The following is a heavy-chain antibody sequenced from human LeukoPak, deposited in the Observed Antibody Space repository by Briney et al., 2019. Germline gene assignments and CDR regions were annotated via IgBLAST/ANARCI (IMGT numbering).Heavy chain of an antibody. V-gene: IGHV4-59*08. Sequence: SETLSLTCTVSGGSMSTYFWSWVRQPPGKGLEWIGYIYSSGSTNYNPSLKSRVTISIDTSKNQFSLKLTSVTAADTAVYYCARLETSLRGVWVYWGQGSPVTVSS. CDR2: IYSSGST. D-gene: IGHD1-26*01. J-gene: IGHJ4*02. CDR1: GGSMSTYF. CDR3: ARLETSLRGVWVY.